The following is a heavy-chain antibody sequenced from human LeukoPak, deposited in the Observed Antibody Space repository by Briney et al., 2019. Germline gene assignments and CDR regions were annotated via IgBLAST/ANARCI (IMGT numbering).Heavy chain of an antibody. D-gene: IGHD1-26*01. CDR2: IIPIFGTA. J-gene: IGHJ4*02. Sequence: SVKVSCKASGGTFSSYAISWVRQAPGQGLEWMGGIIPIFGTANYAQKFQGRVTITADESTSTAYMEPSSLRSEDTAVYYCARVGDSGSYSWGQGTLVTVSS. CDR1: GGTFSSYA. CDR3: ARVGDSGSYS. V-gene: IGHV1-69*13.